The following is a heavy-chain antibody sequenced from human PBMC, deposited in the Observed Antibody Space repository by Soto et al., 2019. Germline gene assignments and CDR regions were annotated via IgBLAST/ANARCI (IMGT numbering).Heavy chain of an antibody. J-gene: IGHJ2*01. V-gene: IGHV3-48*02. D-gene: IGHD6-6*01. CDR3: ARDSASYSSSSGSYWYFDL. CDR1: GFTFSSYG. CDR2: ISSGSATI. Sequence: GGSLRLSCAASGFTFSSYGMNWVRQAPGKGLDWVSYISSGSATIYYADSVKGRFTISRDNAKNSLYLQVDSLRDEDTAVFYCARDSASYSSSSGSYWYFDLWGRGTLVTVSS.